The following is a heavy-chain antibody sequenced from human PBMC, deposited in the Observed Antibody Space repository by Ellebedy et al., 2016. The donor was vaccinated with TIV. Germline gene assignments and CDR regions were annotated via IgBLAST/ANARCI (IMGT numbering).Heavy chain of an antibody. CDR3: ARARGYNGPYYFDF. Sequence: SVKVSCKASGGTFNSHAISWVRQAPGQGLEWMGGITGMFRTVTYAQKFQGRITITADEFGSTVYMELSSLRSEDTAVYYCARARGYNGPYYFDFWGQGTLVTVSS. CDR2: ITGMFRTV. CDR1: GGTFNSHA. V-gene: IGHV1-69*13. D-gene: IGHD5-12*01. J-gene: IGHJ4*02.